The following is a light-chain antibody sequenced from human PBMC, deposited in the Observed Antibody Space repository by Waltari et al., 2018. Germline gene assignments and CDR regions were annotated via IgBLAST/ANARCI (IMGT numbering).Light chain of an antibody. CDR1: RSAVSGYNY. Sequence: QSALTQPASVSGSPGQSITVSCTGTRSAVSGYNYVSWYQHYPGKAPKPLIYDVSQRPSRVSNRFSASRSGNTASLTISGLQAEDEADYYCNSYTSDNTFVFGTGTKVTVL. CDR3: NSYTSDNTFV. V-gene: IGLV2-14*03. J-gene: IGLJ1*01. CDR2: DVS.